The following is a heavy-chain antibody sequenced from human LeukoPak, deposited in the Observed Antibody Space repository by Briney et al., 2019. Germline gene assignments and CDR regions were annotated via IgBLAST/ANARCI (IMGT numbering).Heavy chain of an antibody. CDR3: ARGRYSGYSYGYVQYFDY. D-gene: IGHD5-18*01. CDR1: GGSISSSSYY. V-gene: IGHV4-39*01. J-gene: IGHJ4*02. CDR2: IYYSGST. Sequence: SETLSLTCTVSGGSISSSSYYWGWIRQPPGKGLEWIGSIYYSGSTYYNPSLESRVTISVDTSKNQFSLKLSSVTAADTAVYYCARGRYSGYSYGYVQYFDYWGQGTLVTVSS.